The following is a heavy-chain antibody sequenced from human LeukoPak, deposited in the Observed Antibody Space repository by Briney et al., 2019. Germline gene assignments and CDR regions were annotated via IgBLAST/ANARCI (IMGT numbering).Heavy chain of an antibody. Sequence: GASVKGSCKASGFTFTNYYMHWGRQAPGQGLEWMGLISPTGSSTNYAQKFRGRVTMTRDTSTTTVYMELSSLRSEDTAVYYCAREESGGYFDYWGQGTLVTVSS. V-gene: IGHV1-46*01. D-gene: IGHD2-8*02. J-gene: IGHJ4*02. CDR2: ISPTGSST. CDR1: GFTFTNYY. CDR3: AREESGGYFDY.